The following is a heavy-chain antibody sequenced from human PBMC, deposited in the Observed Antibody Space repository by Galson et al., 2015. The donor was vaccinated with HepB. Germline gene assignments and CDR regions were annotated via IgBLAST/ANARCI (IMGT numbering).Heavy chain of an antibody. Sequence: SVKVSCKASGGTFSSYAISWVRQAPGQGLEWMGGIIPIFGTANYAQKFQGRVTITADESTSTAYMELSSLRSEDTAVYYCAREHYDSSGYYPPYYYYYMDVWGKGTTVTVSS. CDR1: GGTFSSYA. CDR3: AREHYDSSGYYPPYYYYYMDV. D-gene: IGHD3-22*01. V-gene: IGHV1-69*13. CDR2: IIPIFGTA. J-gene: IGHJ6*03.